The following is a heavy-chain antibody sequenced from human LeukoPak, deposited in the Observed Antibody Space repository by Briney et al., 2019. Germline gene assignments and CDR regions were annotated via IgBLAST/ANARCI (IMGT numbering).Heavy chain of an antibody. Sequence: SVKVSCKASGGTFSSYAISWVRQAPGQGLEWMGGIIPIFGTANYAQKFQGRVTITTDESTSTAYMELSGLRSEDTAVYYCARGPELERFDYWGQGTLVTVSS. CDR2: IIPIFGTA. D-gene: IGHD1-1*01. CDR1: GGTFSSYA. V-gene: IGHV1-69*05. J-gene: IGHJ4*02. CDR3: ARGPELERFDY.